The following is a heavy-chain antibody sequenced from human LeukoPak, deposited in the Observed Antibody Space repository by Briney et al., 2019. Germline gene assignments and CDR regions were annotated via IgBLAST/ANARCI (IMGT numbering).Heavy chain of an antibody. CDR2: ISAYNGNT. V-gene: IGHV1-18*01. D-gene: IGHD3-10*01. CDR1: GYTFTSYG. J-gene: IGHJ4*02. CDR3: ARGLNYYGSGSYYNGPSDY. Sequence: ASVKVSCKASGYTFTSYGISWVRQAPGQGLEWMGWISAYNGNTNYAQKLQGRVTMTTDTSTSTAYMELRSLRSDDTAVYYCARGLNYYGSGSYYNGPSDYWGQGTLVTVSS.